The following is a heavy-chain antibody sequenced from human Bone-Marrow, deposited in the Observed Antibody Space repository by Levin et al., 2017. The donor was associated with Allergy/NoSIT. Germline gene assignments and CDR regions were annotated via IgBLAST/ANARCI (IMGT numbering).Heavy chain of an antibody. CDR2: ISGSGGST. Sequence: GGSLRLSCAASGFTFSSYAMSWVRQAPGKGLEWVSAISGSGGSTYYADSVKGRFTISRDNSKNTLYLQMNSLRAEDTAVYYCAKDGFAAVAGTKPFDYWGQGTLVTVSS. J-gene: IGHJ4*02. CDR3: AKDGFAAVAGTKPFDY. D-gene: IGHD6-19*01. CDR1: GFTFSSYA. V-gene: IGHV3-23*01.